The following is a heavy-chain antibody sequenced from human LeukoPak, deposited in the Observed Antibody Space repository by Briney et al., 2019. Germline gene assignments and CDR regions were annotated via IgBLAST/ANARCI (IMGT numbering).Heavy chain of an antibody. CDR3: AKDMDYDIVTGYHPFDY. CDR1: GFTFSSYS. J-gene: IGHJ4*02. CDR2: ISSSSSYI. D-gene: IGHD3-9*01. V-gene: IGHV3-21*04. Sequence: GGSLRLSCAASGFTFSSYSMNWVRQAPGKGLEWVSSISSSSSYIYYADSVKGRFTISRDNAKNSLYLQMNSLRAEDTALYYCAKDMDYDIVTGYHPFDYWGQGTLVTVSS.